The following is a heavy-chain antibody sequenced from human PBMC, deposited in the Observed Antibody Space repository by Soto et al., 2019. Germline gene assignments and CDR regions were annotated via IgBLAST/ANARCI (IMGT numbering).Heavy chain of an antibody. V-gene: IGHV1-69*08. CDR1: GGTFSSYT. Sequence: QVQLVQSGAEVKKPGSSVKVSCKASGGTFSSYTISWVRQAPGQGLGWMGRIIPILGIANYAQKFQGRVTITADKSTSTAYMELSSLRSEDPAVYYGARDPSPPWFDPWGQGTLVTVSS. J-gene: IGHJ5*02. CDR2: IIPILGIA. CDR3: ARDPSPPWFDP.